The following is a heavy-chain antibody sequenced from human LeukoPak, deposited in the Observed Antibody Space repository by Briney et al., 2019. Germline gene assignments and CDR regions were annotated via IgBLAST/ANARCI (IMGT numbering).Heavy chain of an antibody. CDR3: ASLVGGYYPPVEAFDV. J-gene: IGHJ3*01. CDR2: INGDGSTT. V-gene: IGHV3-74*01. D-gene: IGHD3-3*01. CDR1: GFSFRSCW. Sequence: EGSLRLSCAASGFSFRSCWMHWVRQAPGKELVWVSRINGDGSTTNYADSVRGRFTISRDNAKNTLYLQMNSLRADDSAVYFCASLVGGYYPPVEAFDVWGQGTMVTVSS.